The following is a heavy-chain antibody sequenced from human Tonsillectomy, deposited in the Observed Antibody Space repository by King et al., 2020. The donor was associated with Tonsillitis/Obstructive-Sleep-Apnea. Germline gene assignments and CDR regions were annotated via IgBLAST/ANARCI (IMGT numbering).Heavy chain of an antibody. Sequence: VQLVESGGGLVQPGGSLRLSCAASGFTFSSYEMNWVRQAPGKGLEWVSYISSSGSTIYYADSVKGRFTISRDNAKNSLYLQMNSLRAEDTAVYYCARDVMVAGEYSCGMDVWGQGTTVTVSS. CDR1: GFTFSSYE. CDR2: ISSSGSTI. V-gene: IGHV3-48*03. J-gene: IGHJ6*02. D-gene: IGHD2-21*01. CDR3: ARDVMVAGEYSCGMDV.